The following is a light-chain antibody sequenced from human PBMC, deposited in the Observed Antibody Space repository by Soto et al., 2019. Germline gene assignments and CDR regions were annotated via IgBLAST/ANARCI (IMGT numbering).Light chain of an antibody. V-gene: IGKV3-11*01. CDR3: HQRQSWPRT. Sequence: EIVLTQSPATLSSSPGERATLSFGASQTVNSRLAWYQHKPGQAPRLLIYHTSSRATGIPARFSGSGSGTDFTLTISSLEPEDFAVYYCHQRQSWPRTFGQGTKVDI. CDR2: HTS. J-gene: IGKJ1*01. CDR1: QTVNSR.